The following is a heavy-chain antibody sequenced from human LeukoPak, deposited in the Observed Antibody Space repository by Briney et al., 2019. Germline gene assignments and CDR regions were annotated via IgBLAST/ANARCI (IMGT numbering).Heavy chain of an antibody. J-gene: IGHJ2*01. CDR1: GLTVRDNY. CDR3: ARGLWYFDL. Sequence: GGSLRLSCAASGLTVRDNYMSWARQAPGKGLEWVSVFYTGGNTDYADSAKSGLTISRVDPKNTVYLQMNSLRAEDTAVYYCARGLWYFDLWGRGTLVSVSS. D-gene: IGHD3/OR15-3a*01. CDR2: FYTGGNT. V-gene: IGHV3-53*01.